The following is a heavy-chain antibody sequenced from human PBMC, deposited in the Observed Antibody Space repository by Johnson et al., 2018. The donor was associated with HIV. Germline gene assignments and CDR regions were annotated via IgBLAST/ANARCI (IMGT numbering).Heavy chain of an antibody. CDR3: ARDKRRWELPRDAFDI. CDR1: GFTFSRYA. V-gene: IGHV3-30-3*01. D-gene: IGHD1-26*01. J-gene: IGHJ3*02. Sequence: QVQLVESGGGVVQPGRSLRLSCAASGFTFSRYAMHWVRQAPGKGLEWVTVISYDGSNKYYADSVKGRFTISRDNSKNTLYLQMNSLRAEDTAVYYCARDKRRWELPRDAFDIWGQGTMVTVSS. CDR2: ISYDGSNK.